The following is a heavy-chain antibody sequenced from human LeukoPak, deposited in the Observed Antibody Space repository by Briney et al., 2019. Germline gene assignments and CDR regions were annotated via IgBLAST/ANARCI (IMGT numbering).Heavy chain of an antibody. CDR1: GYTFTSYD. Sequence: ASVTVSCKASGYTFTSYDINWVRQATGQGLEWMGWMNPNSGNTGCAQKFQGRVTMTRNTSISTVYMELSSLRSEDTAVYYCARFSSSLTGGFDYWGQGTLVTVSS. J-gene: IGHJ4*02. CDR3: ARFSSSLTGGFDY. D-gene: IGHD1-14*01. V-gene: IGHV1-8*01. CDR2: MNPNSGNT.